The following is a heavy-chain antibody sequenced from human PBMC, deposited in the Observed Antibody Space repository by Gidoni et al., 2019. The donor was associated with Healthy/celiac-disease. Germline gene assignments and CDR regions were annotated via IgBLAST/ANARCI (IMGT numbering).Heavy chain of an antibody. CDR3: AKPPLTCYGSGSYRGFYFDY. CDR1: GFTFSSYG. CDR2: ISYDGSNK. Sequence: QVQLVESGGGVVQPGRSLRLSCAASGFTFSSYGMHWVRQATGKVLEWVAVISYDGSNKYYADSVKGRFTISRDNSKNTLYLQMNSLRAEDTAVYYCAKPPLTCYGSGSYRGFYFDYWGQGTLVTVSS. V-gene: IGHV3-30*18. D-gene: IGHD3-10*01. J-gene: IGHJ4*02.